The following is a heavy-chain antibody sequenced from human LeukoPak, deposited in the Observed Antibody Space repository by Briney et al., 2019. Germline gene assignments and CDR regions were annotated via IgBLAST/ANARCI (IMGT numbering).Heavy chain of an antibody. CDR1: GGTFSSYT. CDR2: IIPILGTA. J-gene: IGHJ4*02. V-gene: IGHV1-69*08. CDR3: ARDDFDGAINY. Sequence: SVKVSCKASGGTFSSYTISWVRQAPGQGLEWMGTIIPILGTANYAQRFQGRVTIIADKSTGRAYMELSRLKSEDTAVYYCARDDFDGAINYWGQGTLVTVTS. D-gene: IGHD4-17*01.